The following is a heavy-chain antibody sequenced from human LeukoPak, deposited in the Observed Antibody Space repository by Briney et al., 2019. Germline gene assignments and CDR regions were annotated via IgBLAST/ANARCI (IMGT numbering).Heavy chain of an antibody. J-gene: IGHJ6*04. V-gene: IGHV4-61*01. CDR1: GGSVSSGSYY. Sequence: SETLSLTCAVSGGSVSSGSYYWSWIRQPPGKGLEWIGYIYYSGSTNYNPSLKSRVTISVDTSKNQFSLKLSSVTAADTAVYYCARDGYYYGPVDVWGKGTTVTVSS. CDR2: IYYSGST. CDR3: ARDGYYYGPVDV. D-gene: IGHD3-10*01.